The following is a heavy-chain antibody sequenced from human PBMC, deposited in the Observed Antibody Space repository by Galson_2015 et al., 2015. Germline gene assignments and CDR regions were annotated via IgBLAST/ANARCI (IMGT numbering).Heavy chain of an antibody. CDR2: MNPNSGNT. CDR3: ARYELAARSFDY. J-gene: IGHJ4*02. D-gene: IGHD6-6*01. CDR1: GYTFTSYD. Sequence: SVKVSCKASGYTFTSYDINWVRQATGQGLEWMGWMNPNSGNTGYAQKFQGRVTMTRNTSISAAYMELSSLRSEDTAVYYCARYELAARSFDYWGQGTLVTVSS. V-gene: IGHV1-8*01.